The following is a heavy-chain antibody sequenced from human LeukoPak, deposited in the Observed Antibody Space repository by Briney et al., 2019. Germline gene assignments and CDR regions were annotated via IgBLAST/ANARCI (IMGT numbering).Heavy chain of an antibody. CDR3: ARGRRAVSWPQNWFDP. D-gene: IGHD6-13*01. V-gene: IGHV4-39*07. CDR1: GGSISSYY. Sequence: PSETLSLTCTVSGGSISSYYWGWIRQPPGKGLEWIGSIYYSGSTYYNPSLKSRVTISVDTSKNQFSLKLSSVTAADTAVYYCARGRRAVSWPQNWFDPWGQGTLVTVSS. J-gene: IGHJ5*02. CDR2: IYYSGST.